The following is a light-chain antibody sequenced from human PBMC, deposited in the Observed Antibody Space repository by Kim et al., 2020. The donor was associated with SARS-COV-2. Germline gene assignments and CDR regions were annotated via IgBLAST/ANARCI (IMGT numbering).Light chain of an antibody. J-gene: IGLJ3*02. CDR2: RDT. CDR3: QAWDSSTWV. CDR1: KLGDKY. V-gene: IGLV3-1*01. Sequence: SYELTQPPSVSVSPGQTASITCSGDKLGDKYSSWYQQKPGQSPVLVIYRDTKRPSGIPERFSGSNSGNTATLTISGTQAMDEADYYCQAWDSSTWVFGGGTKVTVL.